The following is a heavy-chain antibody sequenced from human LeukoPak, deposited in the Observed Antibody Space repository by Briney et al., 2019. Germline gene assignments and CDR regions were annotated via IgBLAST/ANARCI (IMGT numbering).Heavy chain of an antibody. CDR2: IWYDGSNK. J-gene: IGHJ4*02. V-gene: IGHV3-33*01. CDR1: GFTFSSYG. D-gene: IGHD5/OR15-5a*01. CDR3: ARSSLPYYFDY. Sequence: GGSLRLSCAASGFTFSSYGMHWVRQAPGKGLEWVAVIWYDGSNKYYADSVKGRFTISRDNSKNTLYLQMNSLRAEDTAVYYCARSSLPYYFDYWVQGTLVTVSS.